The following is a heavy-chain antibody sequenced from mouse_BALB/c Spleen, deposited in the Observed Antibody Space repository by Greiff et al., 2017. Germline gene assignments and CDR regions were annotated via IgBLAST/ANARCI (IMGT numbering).Heavy chain of an antibody. J-gene: IGHJ3*01. CDR2: ISSGGSYT. V-gene: IGHV5-9-4*01. Sequence: EVMLVESGGGLVKPGGSLKLSCAASGFTFSSYAMSWVRQSPEKRLEWVAEISSGGSYTYYPDTVTGRFTISRDNAKNTLYLEMSSLRSEDTAMYYCARNYYGEGAWFAYWGQGTLVTVSA. D-gene: IGHD1-1*01. CDR3: ARNYYGEGAWFAY. CDR1: GFTFSSYA.